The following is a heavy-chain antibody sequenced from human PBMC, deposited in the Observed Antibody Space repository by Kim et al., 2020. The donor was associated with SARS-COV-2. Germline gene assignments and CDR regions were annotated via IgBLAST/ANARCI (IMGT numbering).Heavy chain of an antibody. J-gene: IGHJ4*02. V-gene: IGHV3-74*01. Sequence: GGSLRLSCTASGFTFSSYCMHWVRQAPGKGLVWVSRINDDGSVTTYADSVKGRFTISTDNSKNMLYLQMNSLRAEDTAVYYCTRDPDFSKGASFDYWGQG. D-gene: IGHD4-4*01. CDR3: TRDPDFSKGASFDY. CDR2: INDDGSVT. CDR1: GFTFSSYC.